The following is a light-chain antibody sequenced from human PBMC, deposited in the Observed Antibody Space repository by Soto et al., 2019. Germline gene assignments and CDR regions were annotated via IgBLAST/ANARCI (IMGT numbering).Light chain of an antibody. CDR3: QQSHSTPQT. J-gene: IGKJ1*01. CDR1: QSISSY. CDR2: AAS. Sequence: DIQSTQWPASLSASVLDIVTITCQASQSISSYLNWYQQKPGKAPKLLIYAASSLQSGVPSRFSGSGSGTDFTLTISSLQPEDFATYYCQQSHSTPQTFGQGTKVDI. V-gene: IGKV1-39*01.